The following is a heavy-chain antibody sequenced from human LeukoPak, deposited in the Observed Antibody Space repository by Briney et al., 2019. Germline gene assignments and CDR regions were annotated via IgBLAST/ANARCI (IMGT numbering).Heavy chain of an antibody. V-gene: IGHV4-39*01. CDR1: GGSISSSSFY. CDR2: INYSGTT. Sequence: KASETLSLTCTVSGGSISSSSFYWAWIRQPPGKGLGWIASINYSGTTYYNPSLKSRVSISVDTSKNQFSLKLSSVTAADTVVYYCARRGAGLNWFDPWGQGNLVTVSS. J-gene: IGHJ5*02. D-gene: IGHD3-10*01. CDR3: ARRGAGLNWFDP.